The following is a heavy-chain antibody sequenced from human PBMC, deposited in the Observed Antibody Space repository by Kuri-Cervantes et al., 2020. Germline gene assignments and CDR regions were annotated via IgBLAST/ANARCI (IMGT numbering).Heavy chain of an antibody. J-gene: IGHJ4*02. V-gene: IGHV4-59*01. Sequence: SETLSLTCTVSGGSISSYYRSWIRQPAGKGLEWMGYIYYSGSTKYNPSLKSRVTISVDTSKKQFSLRLSSVTAADTAVYYCARGIVVIPAAPGLFFDSWGQGTLVTVSS. CDR1: GGSISSYY. CDR2: IYYSGST. D-gene: IGHD2-2*01. CDR3: ARGIVVIPAAPGLFFDS.